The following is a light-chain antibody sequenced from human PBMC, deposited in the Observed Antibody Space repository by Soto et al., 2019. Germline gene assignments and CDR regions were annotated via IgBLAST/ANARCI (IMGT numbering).Light chain of an antibody. CDR2: DAS. J-gene: IGKJ4*01. Sequence: DLQIAQSPSSLSSLVGDRVTITFPASQDIKNYLNWYQQKSGKAPKLLIYDASDLETGVPSRFSGSGSGTDFTFTINSLQPEDIATYYCQQYDNLPLTFGGGTKVDIK. V-gene: IGKV1-33*01. CDR3: QQYDNLPLT. CDR1: QDIKNY.